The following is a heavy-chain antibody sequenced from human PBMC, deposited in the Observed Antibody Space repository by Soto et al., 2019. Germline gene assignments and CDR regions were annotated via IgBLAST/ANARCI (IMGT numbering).Heavy chain of an antibody. V-gene: IGHV3-11*01. CDR1: GFPFSDYY. J-gene: IGHJ4*02. D-gene: IGHD3-22*01. Sequence: GSLRLSCAASGFPFSDYYMSWVRQSPGKGLEWLSYISSGGTPIHYADSVKGRFTISRDNAKNSLCLEMKSLRVEDTAVYFCARLYYDSSGYLTHWGQGTLVTVSS. CDR3: ARLYYDSSGYLTH. CDR2: ISSGGTPI.